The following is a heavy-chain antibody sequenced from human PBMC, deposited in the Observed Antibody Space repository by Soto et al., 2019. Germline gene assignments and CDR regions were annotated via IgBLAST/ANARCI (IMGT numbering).Heavy chain of an antibody. V-gene: IGHV1-69*02. D-gene: IGHD2-2*01. Sequence: QVHLIQSGAEVKKPGSSVKVSCKAAGGTFNTYTLFWVRQAPGHGLEWMGRIIPMLPVTNSAQKFQGRLTLTAHKSTGTAFMELNSRTSDDTAVYYCSIGSWSAETFDVCGQGTMVTVSS. CDR1: GGTFNTYT. CDR2: IIPMLPVT. CDR3: SIGSWSAETFDV. J-gene: IGHJ3*01.